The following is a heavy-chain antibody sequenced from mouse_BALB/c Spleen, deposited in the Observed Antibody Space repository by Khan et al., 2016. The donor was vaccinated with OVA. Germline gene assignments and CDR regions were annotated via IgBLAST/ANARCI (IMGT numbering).Heavy chain of an antibody. D-gene: IGHD2-14*01. CDR1: GYAFSNYW. CDR3: ARSGYDFFAY. Sequence: QVQLKQSGAELVRPGSSMKISCKASGYAFSNYWMNWVKLGPGQGLEWIGQIYPGDGNTNYNGKFKDKVTLTADKSSSTAYMQLSSLTSEDSAVYLCARSGYDFFAYWGQGTLVTVSA. J-gene: IGHJ3*01. V-gene: IGHV1-80*01. CDR2: IYPGDGNT.